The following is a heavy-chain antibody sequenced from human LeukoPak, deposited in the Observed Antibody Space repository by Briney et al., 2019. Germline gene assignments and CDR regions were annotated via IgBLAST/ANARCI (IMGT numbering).Heavy chain of an antibody. CDR1: GYTFTSYD. CDR3: AREGGATTSTDY. J-gene: IGHJ4*02. CDR2: MNPNSGNT. Sequence: GASVTVSCKASGYTFTSYDINWVRQATGQGLEWMGWMNPNSGNTGYAQKFQGRVTMTRNTSISTAYMELSSLRSEDTAVYYCAREGGATTSTDYWGQGTLVTVSS. D-gene: IGHD1-26*01. V-gene: IGHV1-8*01.